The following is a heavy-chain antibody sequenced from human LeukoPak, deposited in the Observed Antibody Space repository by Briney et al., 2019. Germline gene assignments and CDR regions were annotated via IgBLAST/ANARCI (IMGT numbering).Heavy chain of an antibody. D-gene: IGHD5-12*01. Sequence: ASVKVSCKASGYTFTKYYIHWIRQAPGQGLEWMGIIDPSGGTTTYAQKFQGRISMTRDTSTTTVYMDLSSLRSDDTAVYYYARWRSGDTVGMDVWGQGSTVSVSS. CDR1: GYTFTKYY. CDR2: IDPSGGTT. V-gene: IGHV1-46*01. CDR3: ARWRSGDTVGMDV. J-gene: IGHJ6*02.